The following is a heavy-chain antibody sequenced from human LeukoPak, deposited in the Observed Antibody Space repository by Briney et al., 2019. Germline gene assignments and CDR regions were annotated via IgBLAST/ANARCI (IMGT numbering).Heavy chain of an antibody. V-gene: IGHV3-48*03. Sequence: GGSLRLSCAASGFTFSSYEMNWVRQAPGKGLEWVSYISSSGSTIYYADSVKGRFSISRDSAKNSLYLQMNSLRVEDTAVYYCARNRVVVPAAPWGQGTLVTVSS. CDR1: GFTFSSYE. CDR3: ARNRVVVPAAP. D-gene: IGHD2-2*01. J-gene: IGHJ5*02. CDR2: ISSSGSTI.